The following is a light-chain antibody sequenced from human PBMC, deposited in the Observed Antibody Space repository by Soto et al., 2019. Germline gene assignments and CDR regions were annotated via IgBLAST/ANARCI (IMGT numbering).Light chain of an antibody. V-gene: IGKV1-5*01. J-gene: IGKJ1*01. CDR1: ESIDNW. CDR3: QQYHTDWT. Sequence: IKMTQSPSTLSASVGDTVTITCRASESIDNWLAWYQQKPGKAPKLLIFAASTLIRGVPSRFSGRGSGTEFTLTISSLQVDDYATFYCQQYHTDWTFGQGTKVDIK. CDR2: AAS.